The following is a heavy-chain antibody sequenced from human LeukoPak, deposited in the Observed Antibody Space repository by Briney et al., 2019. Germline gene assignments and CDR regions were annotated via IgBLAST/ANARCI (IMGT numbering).Heavy chain of an antibody. CDR3: ARDFSSSSLFDP. CDR2: IYTSGST. J-gene: IGHJ5*02. CDR1: GGSISSGSYY. Sequence: PSETLSLTCTVSGGSISSGSYYWSWIRQPAGKGLEWIGRIYTSGSTNCNPSLKSRVTISVDTSKNQFSLKLSSVTAADTAVYYCARDFSSSSLFDPWGQGTLVTVSS. D-gene: IGHD6-13*01. V-gene: IGHV4-61*02.